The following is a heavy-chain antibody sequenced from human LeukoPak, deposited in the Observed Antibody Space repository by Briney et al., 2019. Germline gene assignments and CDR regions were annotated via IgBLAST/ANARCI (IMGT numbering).Heavy chain of an antibody. V-gene: IGHV3-7*01. CDR3: ARDSDHIDGANFDY. CDR1: GFTFSSHW. J-gene: IGHJ4*02. D-gene: IGHD1-14*01. Sequence: PGGSLRLSCAASGFTFSSHWMNWVRQAPGKGVEGVADIKQDGSGKYYVDSVKCRFTISRDNAKKSLYLQMNSLRAEDTAVYYCARDSDHIDGANFDYWGQGTLVTVSS. CDR2: IKQDGSGK.